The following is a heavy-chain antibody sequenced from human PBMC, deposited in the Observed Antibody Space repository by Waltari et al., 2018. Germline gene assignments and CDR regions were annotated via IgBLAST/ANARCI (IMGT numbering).Heavy chain of an antibody. CDR1: GGSISSYY. D-gene: IGHD6-13*01. Sequence: QVQLQESGPGLVKPSETLSLTCTVSGGSISSYYWSWIRQPAGKGLEGIGRIYTSGSPNYNPSLKSRVTMSVATSKTQFSLKLSSVTAADTAVYYCARGGYSSSEDYYYYGMDVWGQGTTVTVSS. CDR2: IYTSGSP. CDR3: ARGGYSSSEDYYYYGMDV. V-gene: IGHV4-4*07. J-gene: IGHJ6*02.